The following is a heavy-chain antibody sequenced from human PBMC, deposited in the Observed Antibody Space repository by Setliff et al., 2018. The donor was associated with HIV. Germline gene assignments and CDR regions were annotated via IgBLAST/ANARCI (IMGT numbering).Heavy chain of an antibody. Sequence: ASVKVSCKGSGYTFIDYYMHWVQQAPGKGLEWMGRVDPEDGETLFAENFQGRVTITADTSTDTAYMELTSLRSEDKAVYYCATATKTFYYGSGSYYYFDYWGQGTLGTVSS. CDR3: ATATKTFYYGSGSYYYFDY. CDR2: VDPEDGET. CDR1: GYTFIDYY. D-gene: IGHD3-10*01. V-gene: IGHV1-69-2*01. J-gene: IGHJ4*02.